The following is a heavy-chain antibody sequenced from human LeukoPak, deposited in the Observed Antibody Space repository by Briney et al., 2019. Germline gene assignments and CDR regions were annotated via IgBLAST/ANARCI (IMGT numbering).Heavy chain of an antibody. CDR3: AKSDWFDP. V-gene: IGHV3-74*01. J-gene: IGHJ5*02. CDR2: IKGDGSST. Sequence: GGSLRLSCEASGFTVNSNYMNWVRQAPGKGLEWVSRIKGDGSSTSYADSVKGRFTISRDNAKNTLYLQMNSLRAEDTAVYYCAKSDWFDPWGQGTLVTVSS. CDR1: GFTVNSNY.